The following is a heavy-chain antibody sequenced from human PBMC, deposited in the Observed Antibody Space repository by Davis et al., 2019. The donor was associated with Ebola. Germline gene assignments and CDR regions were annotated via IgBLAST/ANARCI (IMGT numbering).Heavy chain of an antibody. D-gene: IGHD3-3*02. CDR2: INHSGST. J-gene: IGHJ4*02. V-gene: IGHV4-34*01. CDR3: AIFGVVIDY. CDR1: AGSFSGYY. Sequence: MPSETLSLTCAVYAGSFSGYYWSWIRQPPGKGLEWIGEINHSGSTNYNPSLKSRVTISVDTSKNQFPLKLSSVTAADTAVYYCAIFGVVIDYWGQGTLVTVSS.